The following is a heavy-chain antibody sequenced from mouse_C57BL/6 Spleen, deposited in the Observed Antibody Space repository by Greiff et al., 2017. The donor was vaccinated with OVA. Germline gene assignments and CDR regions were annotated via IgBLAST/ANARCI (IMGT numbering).Heavy chain of an antibody. J-gene: IGHJ2*01. CDR3: VRGAQGTKDYFDY. CDR1: GFSFNTYA. D-gene: IGHD3-2*02. Sequence: EVQVVESGGGLVQPKGSLKLSCAASGFSFNTYAMNWVRQAPGKGLEWVARIRSKSNNYATYYADSVKDRFTISRDDSESMLYLQMNNLKTEDTAMYYCVRGAQGTKDYFDYWGQGTTLTVAS. V-gene: IGHV10-1*01. CDR2: IRSKSNNYAT.